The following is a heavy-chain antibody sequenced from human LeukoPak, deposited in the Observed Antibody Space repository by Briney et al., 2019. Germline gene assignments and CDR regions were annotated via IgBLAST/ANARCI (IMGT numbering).Heavy chain of an antibody. CDR2: ISYDGSNK. Sequence: GGSLRLSCAASGFTFSSYGMHWVRQAPGKGLEWMAVISYDGSNKYYADSVKGRFTISRDNSKNTLYLQMNSLRAEDTAVYYCAKGGYSSGWYGSYWGQGTLVTVSS. V-gene: IGHV3-30*18. D-gene: IGHD6-19*01. CDR3: AKGGYSSGWYGSY. J-gene: IGHJ4*02. CDR1: GFTFSSYG.